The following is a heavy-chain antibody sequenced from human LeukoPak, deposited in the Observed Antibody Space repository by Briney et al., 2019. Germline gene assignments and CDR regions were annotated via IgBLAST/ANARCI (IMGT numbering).Heavy chain of an antibody. CDR2: ISSDGHVI. J-gene: IGHJ4*02. V-gene: IGHV3-48*03. D-gene: IGHD5-24*01. Sequence: PGGSLRLSCAASGFTFSNYGMTWVRQAPGKGLEWVSHISSDGHVISYEDSVKGRFIISRDDAESSLYLQMNSLRADDTAVYYCARDEDGDQNFDYWGQGTLVTVSS. CDR1: GFTFSNYG. CDR3: ARDEDGDQNFDY.